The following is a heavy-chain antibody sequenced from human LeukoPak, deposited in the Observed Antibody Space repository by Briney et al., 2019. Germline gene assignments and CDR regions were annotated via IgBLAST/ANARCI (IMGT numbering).Heavy chain of an antibody. CDR3: ARGRDGYSYGYY. D-gene: IGHD5-18*01. V-gene: IGHV4-34*01. J-gene: IGHJ4*02. CDR2: INHSGST. Sequence: SETLSLTCAVSGGSLSGYYWSWIRQPPGRGREWIGEINHSGSTNYNPSLKSRVTIPVDTSKNRFSLKLSSVTAADTAVYYCARGRDGYSYGYYWGQGTLVTVSS. CDR1: GGSLSGYY.